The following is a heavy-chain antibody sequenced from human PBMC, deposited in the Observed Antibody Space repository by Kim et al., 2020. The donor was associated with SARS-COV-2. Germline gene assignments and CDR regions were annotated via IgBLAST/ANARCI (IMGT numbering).Heavy chain of an antibody. D-gene: IGHD6-13*01. CDR1: GYTFTSYA. CDR2: INAGNGNT. Sequence: ASVKVSCKASGYTFTSYAMHWVRQAPGQRLEWMGWINAGNGNTKYSQKFQGRVTITRDTSASTAYMELSSLRSEDTAVYYCARDLVPDRDSYSGLDYWGQGTLVTVSS. V-gene: IGHV1-3*01. CDR3: ARDLVPDRDSYSGLDY. J-gene: IGHJ4*02.